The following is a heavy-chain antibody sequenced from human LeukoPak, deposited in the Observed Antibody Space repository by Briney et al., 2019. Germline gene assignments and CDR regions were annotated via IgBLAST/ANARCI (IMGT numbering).Heavy chain of an antibody. J-gene: IGHJ4*02. CDR1: RFTFSIYK. Sequence: GGSLRLSCAASRFTFSIYKTNWVRQAPGKGLECVSSVSYSSTYTYSAHSVKGRFTISRDNAKNSLYLQMNSLRAEDTAVYYCASGDYAFDYWGQGTLVTVSS. D-gene: IGHD4-17*01. CDR3: ASGDYAFDY. CDR2: VSYSSTYT. V-gene: IGHV3-21*01.